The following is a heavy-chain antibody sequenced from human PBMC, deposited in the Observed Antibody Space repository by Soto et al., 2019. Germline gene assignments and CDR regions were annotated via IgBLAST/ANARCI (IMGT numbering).Heavy chain of an antibody. CDR2: IIPIFGTA. V-gene: IGHV1-69*13. D-gene: IGHD3-9*01. J-gene: IGHJ5*02. CDR1: GGTFSSYA. Sequence: ASVKVSCKASGGTFSSYAISWVRQAPGQGLEWMGGIIPIFGTANYAQKFQGRVTITADESTSTAYMGLSSLRSEDTAVYYCARDASYDILTGSGYNWFDPWGQGTLVTVSS. CDR3: ARDASYDILTGSGYNWFDP.